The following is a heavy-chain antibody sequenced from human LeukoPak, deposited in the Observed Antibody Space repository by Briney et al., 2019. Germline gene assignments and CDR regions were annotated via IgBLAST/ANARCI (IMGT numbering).Heavy chain of an antibody. CDR3: ARDIAVAGPYYFDY. Sequence: GGSLRLSCAASGFTFSSYSMNWVRQVPGKGLEWVSYISSSSSTIYYADSVKGRFTISRDNAKNSLYLQMNSLRAEDTAVYYCARDIAVAGPYYFDYWGQGTLVTVSS. J-gene: IGHJ4*02. CDR2: ISSSSSTI. CDR1: GFTFSSYS. D-gene: IGHD6-19*01. V-gene: IGHV3-48*01.